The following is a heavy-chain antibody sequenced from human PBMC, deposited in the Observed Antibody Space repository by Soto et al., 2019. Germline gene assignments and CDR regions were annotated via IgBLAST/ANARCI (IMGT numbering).Heavy chain of an antibody. CDR1: GGTFSSYS. V-gene: IGHV1-69*11. CDR3: ARGLTRGSIPPFDL. D-gene: IGHD1-26*01. Sequence: QVQLVQSGAEVKEPGSSVKVSCKASGGTFSSYSFSWVRQAPGQGLEWMGGFSPILGTTNYAQNFLVRVMITADEFTSTVDLELSSLTPEDTAGYYCARGLTRGSIPPFDLWGQGTLVTVSS. CDR2: FSPILGTT. J-gene: IGHJ4*02.